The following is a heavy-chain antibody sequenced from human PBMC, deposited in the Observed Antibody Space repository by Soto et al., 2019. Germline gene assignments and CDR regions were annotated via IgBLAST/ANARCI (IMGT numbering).Heavy chain of an antibody. Sequence: VGSLRRSWAASGFTLSSFGMHWVRQAPGKGLDWVAFIWYDGSNKYFADSVKGRFTISRDNSKNTLYLQMNSLRAEDTAVYYCAREALLDYSNYGHAFDIWGQGTMVTVSS. D-gene: IGHD4-4*01. V-gene: IGHV3-33*01. J-gene: IGHJ3*02. CDR3: AREALLDYSNYGHAFDI. CDR1: GFTLSSFG. CDR2: IWYDGSNK.